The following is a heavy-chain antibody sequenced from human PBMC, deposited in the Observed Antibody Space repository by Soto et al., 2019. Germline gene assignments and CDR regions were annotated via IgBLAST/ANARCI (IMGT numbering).Heavy chain of an antibody. J-gene: IGHJ6*02. CDR2: IYYSGST. Sequence: QVQLQESGPGLVKPSRTLSLTCTVSGGSISSGGYYWSWIRQHPGKGLEWIGYIYYSGSTYYNPSLKSRVTISVDTSKNQFSLKLSSVTAADTAVYYCAREDYEMGVAYYGMDVWGQGTTVTVSS. CDR3: AREDYEMGVAYYGMDV. CDR1: GGSISSGGYY. V-gene: IGHV4-31*03. D-gene: IGHD4-17*01.